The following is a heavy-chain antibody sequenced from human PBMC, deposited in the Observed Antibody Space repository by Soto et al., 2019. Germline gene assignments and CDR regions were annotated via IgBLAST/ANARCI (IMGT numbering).Heavy chain of an antibody. D-gene: IGHD6-13*01. CDR2: IYYSGST. V-gene: IGHV4-31*03. J-gene: IGHJ4*02. CDR3: AKGGAAGPDY. Sequence: QVQLQESGPGLVKPSQTLPLTCTVSGGSISSGGYYWSWIRQHPGKGLEWIGYIYYSGSTYYNPSLKSRVTTSADTSKNQFSLRLSSVTAADTAVYYCAKGGAAGPDYWGQGTLVTVSS. CDR1: GGSISSGGYY.